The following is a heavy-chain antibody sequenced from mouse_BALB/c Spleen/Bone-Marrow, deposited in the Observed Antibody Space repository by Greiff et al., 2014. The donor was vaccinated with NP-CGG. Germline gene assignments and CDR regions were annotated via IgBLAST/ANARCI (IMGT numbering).Heavy chain of an antibody. J-gene: IGHJ4*01. Sequence: EVQLVESGGGLVQPGGSLRLSCETSGFTFSDFYMEWVRQPPGKRLEWIAASRNKANDYSTEYSASVKGQFIVSRDTSQSILYLQMNALRAEDTAMYYCTRDGRFRRPVDYWGQGTSVTVSS. CDR3: TRDGRFRRPVDY. CDR2: SRNKANDYST. V-gene: IGHV7-1*02. CDR1: GFTFSDFY.